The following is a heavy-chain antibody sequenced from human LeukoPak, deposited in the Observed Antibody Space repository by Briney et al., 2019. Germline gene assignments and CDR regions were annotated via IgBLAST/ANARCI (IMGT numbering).Heavy chain of an antibody. V-gene: IGHV4-61*01. CDR1: GDSVSSDSYY. Sequence: PSETLPLTCTVSGDSVSSDSYYWSWIRQPPGKGLEWIGYIYYSVTTNYNPSLKSRVTISIDTSKNQFSLRLSSVTAADTAVYYCARDVYCINGVCYSAFDIWGQGTMVSVSS. CDR3: ARDVYCINGVCYSAFDI. CDR2: IYYSVTT. D-gene: IGHD2-8*01. J-gene: IGHJ3*02.